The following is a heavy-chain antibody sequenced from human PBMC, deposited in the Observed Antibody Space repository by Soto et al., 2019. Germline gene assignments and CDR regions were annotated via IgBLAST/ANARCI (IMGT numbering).Heavy chain of an antibody. CDR3: AHTYGDYGRGY. V-gene: IGHV3-23*01. D-gene: IGHD4-17*01. CDR1: GFTFSSYA. J-gene: IGHJ4*02. CDR2: ISGSGGST. Sequence: EVQLLESGGGLVQPGGSLRLSCAASGFTFSSYAMSWVRQAPGKGLEWVSAISGSGGSTYYADSVKGRFTISRDNSKNTRYLQMNSLRAEDTAVYYCAHTYGDYGRGYWGQGTLVTVSS.